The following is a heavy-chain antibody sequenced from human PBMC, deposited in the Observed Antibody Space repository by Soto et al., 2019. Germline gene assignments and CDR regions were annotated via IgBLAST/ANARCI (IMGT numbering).Heavy chain of an antibody. CDR1: CFTFSNYS. V-gene: IGHV3-21*01. J-gene: IGHJ6*02. CDR2: ISSSSSYI. CDR3: ASHWDV. Sequence: GVLRRSCAASCFTFSNYSVNWVRQAPGKGLECVSSISSSSSYIYYADSVKGRFTISRDNAKNSLYLQMNSLRAEDTAVYYCASHWDVWGQGTTVTVSS.